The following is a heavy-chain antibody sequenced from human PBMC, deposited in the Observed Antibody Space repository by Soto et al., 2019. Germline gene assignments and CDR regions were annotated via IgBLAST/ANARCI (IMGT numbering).Heavy chain of an antibody. CDR1: VGSCSGYY. Sequence: LXLTCAVYVGSCSGYYWSWIRQPPGKGLEWIGEINHSGSTNYNPSLKSRVTISVDTSKNQFSLKLSSVTAADTAVYYCARGWGSSWYFPFDYWGQGTLVTVSS. J-gene: IGHJ4*02. CDR3: ARGWGSSWYFPFDY. CDR2: INHSGST. D-gene: IGHD6-13*01. V-gene: IGHV4-34*01.